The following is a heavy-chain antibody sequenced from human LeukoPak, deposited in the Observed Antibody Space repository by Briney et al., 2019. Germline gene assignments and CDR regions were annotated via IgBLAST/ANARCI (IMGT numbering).Heavy chain of an antibody. V-gene: IGHV3-9*01. CDR1: GFTFDDYA. D-gene: IGHD5-24*01. CDR2: ISWNSGSI. J-gene: IGHJ4*02. Sequence: GRSLRLSCAASGFTFDDYAMHWVRQAPGKGLEWVSGISWNSGSIGYADSVKGRFTISRDNAKSSLYLQMNSLRAEDTALYYCAKSEMATIPPAYWGQGTLVTVSS. CDR3: AKSEMATIPPAY.